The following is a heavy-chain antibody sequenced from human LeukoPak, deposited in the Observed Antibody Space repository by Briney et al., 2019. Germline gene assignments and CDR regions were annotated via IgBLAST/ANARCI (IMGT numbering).Heavy chain of an antibody. CDR1: GFTFDDYA. CDR2: ISGDGGST. V-gene: IGHV3-43*02. J-gene: IGHJ1*01. CDR3: AKDWQYYYDSSGYLQH. Sequence: GGSLRLSCAASGFTFDDYAMHWVRQAPGKGLELDSLISGDGGSTYYADSVKGRFTISRDNSKNSLYLQMNSLRTEDTALYYCAKDWQYYYDSSGYLQHWGQGTLVTVSS. D-gene: IGHD3-22*01.